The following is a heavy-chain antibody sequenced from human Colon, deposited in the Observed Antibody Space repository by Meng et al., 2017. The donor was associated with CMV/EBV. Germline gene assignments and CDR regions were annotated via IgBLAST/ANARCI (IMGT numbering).Heavy chain of an antibody. Sequence: ASVKVSCKASGYTFTNFPIHWVRQAPGQRLEWMGWIITDNGATKYSQNFQGTVTITRDTSASTTYMELSSLTSEDTAVYYCARRGSNLNYDYWGQGTPVTVSS. CDR1: GYTFTNFP. CDR3: ARRGSNLNYDY. V-gene: IGHV1-3*04. CDR2: IITDNGAT. D-gene: IGHD1-7*01. J-gene: IGHJ4*02.